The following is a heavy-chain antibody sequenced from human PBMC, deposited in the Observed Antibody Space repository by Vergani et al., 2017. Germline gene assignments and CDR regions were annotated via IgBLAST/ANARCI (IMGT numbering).Heavy chain of an antibody. V-gene: IGHV3-23*04. D-gene: IGHD6-13*01. CDR2: ISGSGGST. J-gene: IGHJ4*02. CDR3: ARVQQLRSSFDY. CDR1: GFTFSSYA. Sequence: VQLVESGGGVVQPGRSLRLSCAASGFTFSSYAMSWVRQAPGKGLEWVSAISGSGGSTYYADSVKGRFTISRDNSKNTLYLQMNSLRAEDTAVYYCARVQQLRSSFDYWGQGTLVTVSS.